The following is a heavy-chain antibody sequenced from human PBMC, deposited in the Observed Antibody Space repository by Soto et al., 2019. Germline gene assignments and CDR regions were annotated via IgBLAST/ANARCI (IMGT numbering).Heavy chain of an antibody. Sequence: SGPTLVNPTETLTLTCTVSGFSLSNARMGVSWIRQPPGKAQEWLAHIFSNDEKSYSTSLKSRLTISKDTSKSQVVLTMTNMDPVDTATYYCARTTKNRYYDFWSGYLRGFDPWGQGTLVTVSS. CDR2: IFSNDEK. D-gene: IGHD3-3*01. CDR3: ARTTKNRYYDFWSGYLRGFDP. CDR1: GFSLSNARMG. J-gene: IGHJ5*02. V-gene: IGHV2-26*01.